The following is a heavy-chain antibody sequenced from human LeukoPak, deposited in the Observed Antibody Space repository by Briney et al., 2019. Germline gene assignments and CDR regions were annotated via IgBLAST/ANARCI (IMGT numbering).Heavy chain of an antibody. D-gene: IGHD6-13*01. CDR1: GGSISSSSYY. V-gene: IGHV4-39*01. J-gene: IGHJ4*02. Sequence: SGTLSLTCTVSGGSISSSSYYWGWIRQPPGKGLEWIGSIYYSGSTYYNPSLKSRVTISVDTSKNQFSLKLSSVTAADTAVYYCARLYSSSWNFGYWGQGTLVTVSS. CDR3: ARLYSSSWNFGY. CDR2: IYYSGST.